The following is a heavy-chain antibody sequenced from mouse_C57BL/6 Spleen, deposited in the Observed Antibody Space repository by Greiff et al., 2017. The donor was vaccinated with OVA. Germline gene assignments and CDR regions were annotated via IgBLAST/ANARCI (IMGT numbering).Heavy chain of an antibody. CDR1: GYTFTDYY. Sequence: SGPELVKPGASVKIPCKASGYTFTDYYMDWVKQSHGKSLEWIGDINPNNGGTIYNQKFKGKATLTVDKSSSTAYMELRSLTSEDTAVYYCARGDYYGKDFDVWGTGTTVTVSS. D-gene: IGHD1-1*01. V-gene: IGHV1-18*01. CDR3: ARGDYYGKDFDV. J-gene: IGHJ1*03. CDR2: INPNNGGT.